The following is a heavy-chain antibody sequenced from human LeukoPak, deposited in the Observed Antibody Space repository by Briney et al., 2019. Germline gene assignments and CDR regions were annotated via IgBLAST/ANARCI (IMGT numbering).Heavy chain of an antibody. D-gene: IGHD4-11*01. CDR3: AREGYSNRWFDP. J-gene: IGHJ5*02. V-gene: IGHV3-30*01. CDR2: ISYDGSNK. CDR1: GFAFSSYT. Sequence: GGSLRLSCAASGFAFSSYTMHWVRQAPGKGLEWVAVISYDGSNKYYADSVKGRFTISRDNSKNTLYLQMNSLRAEDTAVYFCAREGYSNRWFDPWGQGTLVTVSS.